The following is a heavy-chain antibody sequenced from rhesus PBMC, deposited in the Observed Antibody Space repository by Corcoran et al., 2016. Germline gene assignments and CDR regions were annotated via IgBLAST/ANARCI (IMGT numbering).Heavy chain of an antibody. V-gene: IGHV4-106*01. CDR2: IYGSGGGN. D-gene: IGHD6-31*01. CDR3: ARDRGSGWPGFDY. Sequence: QVQLQESGPGLVKPSETLSLTCAVSGGSIRDDYYLSWIRPPPGKGLEWIGYIYGSGGGNNYNPSLKNRVTISIDTSKNQFSLKLSSVTAADTAVYYCARDRGSGWPGFDYWGQGVLVTVSS. J-gene: IGHJ4*01. CDR1: GGSIRDDYY.